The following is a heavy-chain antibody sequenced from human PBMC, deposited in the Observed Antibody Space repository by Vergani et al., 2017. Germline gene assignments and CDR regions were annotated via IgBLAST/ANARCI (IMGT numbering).Heavy chain of an antibody. J-gene: IGHJ4*02. Sequence: EVQLVESGGGLVQPGGSLRLSCAASGFTFSSYAMHWVRQAPGKGLEYVSAISSNGGSTYYANSVKGRFTISRDNSKNTLYLQMGSLRAEDMAVYYCAREVWSSAPDYWGQGTLVTVSS. CDR1: GFTFSSYA. D-gene: IGHD3-3*01. V-gene: IGHV3-64*01. CDR3: AREVWSSAPDY. CDR2: ISSNGGST.